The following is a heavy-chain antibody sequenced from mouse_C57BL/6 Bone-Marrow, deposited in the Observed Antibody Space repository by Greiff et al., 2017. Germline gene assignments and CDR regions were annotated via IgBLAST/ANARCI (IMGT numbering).Heavy chain of an antibody. J-gene: IGHJ2*01. CDR2: IYPGGGYT. Sequence: QVQLQQSGAELVRPGTSVTMSCKASGYTFTNYWIGWAKQRPGHGLEWIGDIYPGGGYTNYNEKFKGKATLTADKSSSTAYMQISSLTSEDSAIYYCARGAMVTTAYYFDYWGQGTTLTVSS. CDR3: ARGAMVTTAYYFDY. CDR1: GYTFTNYW. V-gene: IGHV1-63*01. D-gene: IGHD2-2*01.